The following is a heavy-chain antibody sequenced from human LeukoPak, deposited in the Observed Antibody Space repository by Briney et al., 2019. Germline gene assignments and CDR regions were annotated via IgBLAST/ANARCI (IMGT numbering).Heavy chain of an antibody. CDR3: ARAYSSSWYGVSYYYYMDV. CDR1: GYTFSSYG. V-gene: IGHV1-18*01. Sequence: GASVKVSCKASGYTFSSYGISWVRQAPGQGLEWMGWISAYNGNTNYAQKLQGRVTMTTDTSTSTAYMELRSLRSDDTAVYYCARAYSSSWYGVSYYYYMDVWGKGTTVTISS. J-gene: IGHJ6*03. CDR2: ISAYNGNT. D-gene: IGHD6-13*01.